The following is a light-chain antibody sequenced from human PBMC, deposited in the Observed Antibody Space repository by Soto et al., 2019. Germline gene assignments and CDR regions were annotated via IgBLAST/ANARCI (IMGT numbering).Light chain of an antibody. V-gene: IGKV1-5*01. J-gene: IGKJ1*01. CDR3: QQYNNYPWT. Sequence: GDRVTITCRASQSISSWLAWYQQRPGKAPKLLIYDAFNLESGVPSRFSGSRSGTEFTLTITSLQPGDFATYYCQQYNNYPWTFGQGTKVDIK. CDR2: DAF. CDR1: QSISSW.